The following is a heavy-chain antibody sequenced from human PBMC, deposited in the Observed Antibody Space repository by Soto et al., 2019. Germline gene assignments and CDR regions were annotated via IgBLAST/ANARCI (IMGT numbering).Heavy chain of an antibody. V-gene: IGHV4-39*01. CDR3: ATRPPVTGVDY. Sequence: QLQLQESGPGLVKPSETLSLTCTVSGDSISSSSYYWGWIRQPPGKGLEWIGSIYYSGSTYYNPSLKSRVTISADTSKNQFSLKLSSVTAADTAVYNCATRPPVTGVDYWGQGTLVTVSS. J-gene: IGHJ4*02. CDR1: GDSISSSSYY. CDR2: IYYSGST. D-gene: IGHD1-20*01.